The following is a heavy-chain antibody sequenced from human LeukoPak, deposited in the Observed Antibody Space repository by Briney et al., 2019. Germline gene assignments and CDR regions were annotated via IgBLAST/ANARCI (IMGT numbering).Heavy chain of an antibody. CDR1: GYTFTSYA. Sequence: ASVTVSCKASGYTFTSYAMNWVRQAPGQGLECMGIINPSGGSTSYAQKFQGRVTMTRDMSMSTVYMELSSLRSEDTAVYYCARGGVGATTYVWFDPWGQGTLVTVSS. D-gene: IGHD1-26*01. J-gene: IGHJ5*02. CDR3: ARGGVGATTYVWFDP. CDR2: INPSGGST. V-gene: IGHV1-46*01.